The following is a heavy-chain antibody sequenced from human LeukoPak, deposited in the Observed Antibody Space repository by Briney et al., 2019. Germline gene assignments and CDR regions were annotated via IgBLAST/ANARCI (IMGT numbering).Heavy chain of an antibody. D-gene: IGHD6-13*01. V-gene: IGHV3-11*05. J-gene: IGHJ4*02. CDR1: GFSFSDYY. CDR2: ISSSGGYT. Sequence: KSGGSLRLSCAASGFSFSDYYMIWICQAPGKGLEWVSYISSSGGYTNYADSVKGRFTISRDNAKNSLYLQMNSLRVEDTAVYYCARVDSTSWFDYWGQGTLVTVSS. CDR3: ARVDSTSWFDY.